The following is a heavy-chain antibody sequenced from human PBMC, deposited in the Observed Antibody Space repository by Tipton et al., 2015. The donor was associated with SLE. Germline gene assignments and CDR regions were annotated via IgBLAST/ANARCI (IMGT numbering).Heavy chain of an antibody. Sequence: LRLSCTVSDGSMTSYYWSWIRQPPGKGLEWIGCVYYSGTTNYNPSLKSRVTISVDTSKNQFSLKLSSVTAADTAVYYCARGIAVATPGYWGQGTLVTVSS. CDR1: DGSMTSYY. CDR2: VYYSGTT. V-gene: IGHV4-59*12. J-gene: IGHJ4*02. D-gene: IGHD6-19*01. CDR3: ARGIAVATPGY.